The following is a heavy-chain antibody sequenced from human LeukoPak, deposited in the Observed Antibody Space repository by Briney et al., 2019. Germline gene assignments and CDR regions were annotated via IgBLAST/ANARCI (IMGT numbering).Heavy chain of an antibody. CDR2: VDQDGSEK. D-gene: IGHD3-16*01. CDR3: ARGWASSRRKAFDI. V-gene: IGHV3-7*03. CDR1: GFTFSSYS. J-gene: IGHJ3*02. Sequence: TGGSLRLSCAASGFTFSSYSMNWVRQAPGKGLEWVANVDQDGSEKYYVGSVKGRFTISRDNAKNSLYLQMNSLRVEDTAVYYCARGWASSRRKAFDIWGQGTMVTVSS.